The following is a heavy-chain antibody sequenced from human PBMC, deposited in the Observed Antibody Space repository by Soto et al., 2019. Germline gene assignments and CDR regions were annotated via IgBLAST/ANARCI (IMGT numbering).Heavy chain of an antibody. CDR2: ISSSGSTI. Sequence: GGSLRLSCAASGFTFSSYEMNWVRQAPGKGLEWVSYISSSGSTIYYADSVKGRFTISRDNAKNSLYLQMNSLRAEDTAVYYCARGEHPYYDFWSANDYWGQGTLVTVSS. J-gene: IGHJ4*02. CDR3: ARGEHPYYDFWSANDY. D-gene: IGHD3-3*01. CDR1: GFTFSSYE. V-gene: IGHV3-48*03.